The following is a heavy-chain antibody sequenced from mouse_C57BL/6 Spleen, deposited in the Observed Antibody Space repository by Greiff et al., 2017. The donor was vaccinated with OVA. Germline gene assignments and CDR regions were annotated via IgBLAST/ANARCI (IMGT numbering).Heavy chain of an antibody. Sequence: EVQLQESGPGLVKPSQSLSLTCSVTGYSITSGYYWNWIRQFPGNKLEWMGYISYDGSNNYNPSLKNRISITRDTSKNQFFLKLNSVTTEDTATYYCARDGSYYYGSSLNYAMDYWGQGTSVTVSS. CDR1: GYSITSGYY. CDR3: ARDGSYYYGSSLNYAMDY. J-gene: IGHJ4*01. V-gene: IGHV3-6*01. D-gene: IGHD1-1*01. CDR2: ISYDGSN.